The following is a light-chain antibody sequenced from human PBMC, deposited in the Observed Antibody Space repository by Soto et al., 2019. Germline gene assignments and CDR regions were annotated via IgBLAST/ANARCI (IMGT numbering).Light chain of an antibody. CDR2: EVS. V-gene: IGLV2-14*01. CDR3: ISYTTSSTSYV. Sequence: QSALTQPASASGSPGQSITISCTGTSSDVGLYNYVSWYQQYPGKAPKLMIFEVSNRPSGVSNRFSGSKSGNTASLTISGLQAEDEADYYCISYTTSSTSYVFGTGTKLTVL. CDR1: SSDVGLYNY. J-gene: IGLJ1*01.